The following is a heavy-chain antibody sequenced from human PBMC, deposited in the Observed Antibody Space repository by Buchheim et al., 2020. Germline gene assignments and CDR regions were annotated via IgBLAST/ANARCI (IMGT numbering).Heavy chain of an antibody. J-gene: IGHJ4*02. Sequence: EVQLVESGGGLVQPGGSLRLSCSAPGFPFSIYWMHWVRQAPGKGLAWVSHINREGTTTNYADPVRGRFTLSSDNGKNTLYLQMNNLRAEDTAVYYCVRDMYGSGDYWGQGTL. CDR1: GFPFSIYW. CDR2: INREGTTT. V-gene: IGHV3-74*01. D-gene: IGHD3-10*01. CDR3: VRDMYGSGDY.